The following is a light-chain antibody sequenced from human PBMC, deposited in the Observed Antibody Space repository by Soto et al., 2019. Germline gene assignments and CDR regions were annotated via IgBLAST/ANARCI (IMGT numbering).Light chain of an antibody. CDR2: SAS. J-gene: IGKJ1*01. Sequence: DIQMTQSPSAMSASVGDRVTITCRASQDIHNHLAWFQQQPGKVPERLIYSASSLQSGVPSRFSGSGSGTEFTLTISSLQPEDFATYYCLQHNSYPRTFCQGTKVEI. CDR1: QDIHNH. V-gene: IGKV1-17*03. CDR3: LQHNSYPRT.